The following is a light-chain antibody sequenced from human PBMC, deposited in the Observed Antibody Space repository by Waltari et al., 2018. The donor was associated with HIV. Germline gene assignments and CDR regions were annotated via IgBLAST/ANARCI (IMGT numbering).Light chain of an antibody. J-gene: IGLJ2*01. CDR1: KLGDKY. Sequence: SYELNEPPSVSVSPGQTASITCTAEKLGDKYACWYQQKPGQSPVLVIYQDSKRPSGIPDRFSCSNSGNTATLTISGAQAMDAADYYCQAWDSSTVVFGGGTKLTVL. V-gene: IGLV3-1*01. CDR3: QAWDSSTVV. CDR2: QDS.